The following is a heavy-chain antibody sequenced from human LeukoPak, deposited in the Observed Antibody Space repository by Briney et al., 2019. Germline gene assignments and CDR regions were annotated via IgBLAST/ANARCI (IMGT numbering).Heavy chain of an antibody. CDR2: ISGSGGST. Sequence: PGGSLRLSCAASGFTFSSYAMSWARQAPGKGLEWVSAISGSGGSTYYADSVKGRFTISRDNSKNTLYLQMNSLRAEDTAVYYCAKSVVAGTRFDYWGQGTLVTVSS. CDR3: AKSVVAGTRFDY. J-gene: IGHJ4*02. CDR1: GFTFSSYA. V-gene: IGHV3-23*01. D-gene: IGHD6-19*01.